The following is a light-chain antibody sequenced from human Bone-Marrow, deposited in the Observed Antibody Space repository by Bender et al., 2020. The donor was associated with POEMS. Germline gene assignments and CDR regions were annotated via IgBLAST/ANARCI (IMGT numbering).Light chain of an antibody. V-gene: IGLV3-25*03. CDR1: SLPMQY. J-gene: IGLJ2*01. CDR2: KDT. CDR3: QASDSGGNYRA. Sequence: SHELTQPPSVSVSPGQTARITCSGDSLPMQYVFWYQQKSGKDPVMVIYKDTERSSGIPERFSGTSSGTTVALTISGVLPGGEAGYSCQASDSGGNYRAFGGGTKLSVL.